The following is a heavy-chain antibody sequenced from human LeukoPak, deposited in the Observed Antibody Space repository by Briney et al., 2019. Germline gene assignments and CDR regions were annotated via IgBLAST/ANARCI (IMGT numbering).Heavy chain of an antibody. Sequence: GGSLRLSCAASGFTFSSYSMNWVRQAPGKGLEWVSSISSSSSYIYYADSVKGRFTISRDNAKNSLYLQMSSLRAEDTAVYYCARGIVVGASDYWGQGTLVTVSS. D-gene: IGHD3-22*01. CDR2: ISSSSSYI. CDR3: ARGIVVGASDY. V-gene: IGHV3-21*01. J-gene: IGHJ4*02. CDR1: GFTFSSYS.